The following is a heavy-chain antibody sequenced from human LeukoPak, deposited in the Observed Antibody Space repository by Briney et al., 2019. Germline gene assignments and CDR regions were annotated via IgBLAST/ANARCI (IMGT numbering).Heavy chain of an antibody. CDR3: ARTPRDGYNSLDY. CDR2: ISYDGSTK. J-gene: IGHJ4*02. V-gene: IGHV3-30*09. CDR1: GFTFSDHA. D-gene: IGHD5-24*01. Sequence: PGGSLRLSCVASGFTFSDHAMHWVRQAPGKGLDWVAVISYDGSTKYYADSVKGRFAISRDNSKNPLYLQMNSLRAEDTAVYYCARTPRDGYNSLDYWGQGTLVTVSS.